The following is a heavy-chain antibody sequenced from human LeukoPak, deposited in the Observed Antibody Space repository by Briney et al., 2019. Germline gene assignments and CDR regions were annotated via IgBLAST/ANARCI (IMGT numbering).Heavy chain of an antibody. Sequence: GGSLRLSCAASGFSFTSYGLIWVRQAPGKGLEWVSGISGNGVGTYYADSVKGRFTISRDNSKNTLSLQMNSLRADDTAVYYCARIRYLDYWGQGILVTVSS. D-gene: IGHD3-9*01. CDR2: ISGNGVGT. V-gene: IGHV3-23*01. J-gene: IGHJ4*02. CDR3: ARIRYLDY. CDR1: GFSFTSYG.